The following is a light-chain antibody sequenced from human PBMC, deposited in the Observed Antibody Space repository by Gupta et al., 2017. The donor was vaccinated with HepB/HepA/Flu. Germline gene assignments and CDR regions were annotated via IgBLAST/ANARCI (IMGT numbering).Light chain of an antibody. Sequence: QSVLTQPPSASGTTGQRVTISCSGSNSNIGSNSVNWYQQLPGTAPKLLIDSNNQRPSGVPDRFSGSKSGTSASLDISGLHSEDEADDYCAAWDDSLIGPVFGGGTKLTVL. CDR3: AAWDDSLIGPV. V-gene: IGLV1-44*01. J-gene: IGLJ2*01. CDR1: NSNIGSNS. CDR2: SNN.